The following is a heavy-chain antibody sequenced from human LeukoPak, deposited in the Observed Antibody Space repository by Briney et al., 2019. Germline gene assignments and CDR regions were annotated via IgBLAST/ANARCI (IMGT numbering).Heavy chain of an antibody. D-gene: IGHD3-10*01. CDR1: GFTVSSNY. V-gene: IGHV3-66*01. CDR3: ARVTFNYFGSGDAFDI. J-gene: IGHJ3*02. Sequence: PGGSVRLSCAASGFTVSSNYMIWVRQATGKALEGVSIFYSDGSTYYADSVKGGFTISRDNSKNTLYLQMNSLRAEDTAVYYCARVTFNYFGSGDAFDIWGQGTMVTVSS. CDR2: FYSDGST.